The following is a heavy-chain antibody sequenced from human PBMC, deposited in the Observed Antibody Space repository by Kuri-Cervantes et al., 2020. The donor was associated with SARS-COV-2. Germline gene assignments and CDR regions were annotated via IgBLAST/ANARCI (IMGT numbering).Heavy chain of an antibody. Sequence: GSLRLSCTVSGGSVSSSSYYWSWIRQPPGKGLEWIGEINHSGSTNYNPSLKSRVTISVDTSKNQFSLKLSSVTAADTAVYYCARHRPTSGYFQHWGQGTLVTVSS. CDR1: GGSVSSSSYY. V-gene: IGHV4-39*01. CDR2: INHSGST. J-gene: IGHJ1*01. D-gene: IGHD2-2*01. CDR3: ARHRPTSGYFQH.